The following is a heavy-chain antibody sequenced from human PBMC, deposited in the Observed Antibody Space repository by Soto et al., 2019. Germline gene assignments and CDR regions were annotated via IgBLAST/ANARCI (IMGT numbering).Heavy chain of an antibody. D-gene: IGHD2-2*02. CDR3: ARLEIVVVPAAIPIYYYYGMDV. CDR2: IYPGDSDT. Sequence: GESLKISGKGSGYSFTSYWIGGVGLVPVKGLEWMGIIYPGDSDTRYSPSFQGQVTSSADKSISTAYLQWSSLKASDTAMYYFARLEIVVVPAAIPIYYYYGMDVWGQGTTVTVSS. J-gene: IGHJ6*02. CDR1: GYSFTSYW. V-gene: IGHV5-51*01.